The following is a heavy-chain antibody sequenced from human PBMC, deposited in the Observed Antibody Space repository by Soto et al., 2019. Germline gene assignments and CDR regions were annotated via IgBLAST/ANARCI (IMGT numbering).Heavy chain of an antibody. D-gene: IGHD3-22*01. CDR2: ISGSGGST. Sequence: GGSLRLSCAASGFTFSSYAMSWVRQAPGKGLEWVSAISGSGGSTYYADSVKGRFTISRDNSKNTLYLQMNSLRAEDTAVYYFAKDKVKYYDISGYGFDYWGQGTLVTVSS. CDR3: AKDKVKYYDISGYGFDY. J-gene: IGHJ4*02. CDR1: GFTFSSYA. V-gene: IGHV3-23*01.